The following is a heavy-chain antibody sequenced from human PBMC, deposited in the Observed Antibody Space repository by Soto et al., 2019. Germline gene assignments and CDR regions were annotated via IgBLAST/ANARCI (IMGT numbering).Heavy chain of an antibody. CDR3: ASGYNSGWPVY. Sequence: EVQLVESGGGLIQPGGSLRLSCEASGFTASSNFMSWVRQAPGKGLEWVSILYSGGSTYYADSVKGRFTISRDNSKNTFYRQMNSLRAEDTALYYCASGYNSGWPVYWGQGSLVTVSS. CDR1: GFTASSNF. D-gene: IGHD6-25*01. J-gene: IGHJ4*02. CDR2: LYSGGST. V-gene: IGHV3-53*01.